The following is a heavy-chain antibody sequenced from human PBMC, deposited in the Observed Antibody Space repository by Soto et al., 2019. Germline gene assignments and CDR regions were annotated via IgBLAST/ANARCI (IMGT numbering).Heavy chain of an antibody. D-gene: IGHD1-26*01. Sequence: QPGGSLRLSCAASGFTFSSYWMHWVRQAPGKGLVWVSRINSDGSSTSYADSVKGRFTISRDNAKNTLYLQMNSLRAEDTAVYYCARDGYSGSYLGVFDIWGQGTMVTVSS. CDR2: INSDGSST. CDR1: GFTFSSYW. V-gene: IGHV3-74*01. CDR3: ARDGYSGSYLGVFDI. J-gene: IGHJ3*02.